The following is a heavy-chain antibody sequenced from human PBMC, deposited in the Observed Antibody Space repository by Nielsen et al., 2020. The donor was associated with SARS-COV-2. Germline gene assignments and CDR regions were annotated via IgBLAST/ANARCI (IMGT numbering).Heavy chain of an antibody. CDR1: GFTFSDYY. CDR2: ISSSSSTI. J-gene: IGHJ6*02. V-gene: IGHV3-11*04. D-gene: IGHD6-6*01. Sequence: GESLKISCAASGFTFSDYYMSWIRQAPGKGLEWVSYISSSSSTIYYADSVKGRFTISRDNAKNSLYLQMNSLRAEDTAVYYCARDPGIAARLYYYYYYGMDVWGQGTTVTVSS. CDR3: ARDPGIAARLYYYYYYGMDV.